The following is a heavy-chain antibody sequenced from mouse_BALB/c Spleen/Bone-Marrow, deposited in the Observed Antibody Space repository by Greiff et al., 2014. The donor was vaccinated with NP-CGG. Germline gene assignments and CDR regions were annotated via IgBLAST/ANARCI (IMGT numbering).Heavy chain of an antibody. CDR1: GYTFTSSW. V-gene: IGHV1S130*01. CDR3: ARGGFDY. CDR2: IHPNSGNT. J-gene: IGHJ2*01. Sequence: VNLVESGSVLVRPGASVKLSCKAPGYTFTSSWMHWAKQRPGQGLEWIGEIHPNSGNTNYNEKFKGKATLTVDTSSSTAYVDLSSLTSADSAVYYCARGGFDYWGQGTTLTVSS.